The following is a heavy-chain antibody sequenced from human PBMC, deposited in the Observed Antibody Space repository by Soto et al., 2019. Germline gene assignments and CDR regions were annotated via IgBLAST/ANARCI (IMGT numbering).Heavy chain of an antibody. CDR3: ARDASGAAAGTPHFQH. D-gene: IGHD6-13*01. CDR2: IYYSGST. J-gene: IGHJ1*01. V-gene: IGHV4-61*01. CDR1: GGSVSSGSYY. Sequence: QSQTLSLTCTVSGGSVSSGSYYWSWIRQPPGKGLEWIGYIYYSGSTNYNPSLKSRVTISVDTSKNQFSLKLSSVTAADTAVYYCARDASGAAAGTPHFQHWGQGTLVTVSS.